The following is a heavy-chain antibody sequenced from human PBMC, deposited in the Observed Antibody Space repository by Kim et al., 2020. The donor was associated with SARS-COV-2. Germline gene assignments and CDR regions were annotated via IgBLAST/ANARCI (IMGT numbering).Heavy chain of an antibody. Sequence: GRFTISRENSKNTLYLQMNSLRAEDTAVYYCARDFSTVVVVAAASDPPDYWGQGTLVTVSS. CDR3: ARDFSTVVVVAAASDPPDY. D-gene: IGHD2-2*01. J-gene: IGHJ4*02. V-gene: IGHV3-30*07.